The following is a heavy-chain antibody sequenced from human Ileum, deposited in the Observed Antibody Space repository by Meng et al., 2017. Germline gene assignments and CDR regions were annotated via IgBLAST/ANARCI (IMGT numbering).Heavy chain of an antibody. CDR1: GFTFSSYW. CDR2: INSDGSST. V-gene: IGHV3-74*01. CDR3: ARGYDFWSGPDY. D-gene: IGHD3-3*01. J-gene: IGHJ4*02. Sequence: LGGAGGGLVPPWGSLRLSCAASGFTFSSYWMHWVRQAPGKGLVWVSRINSDGSSTSYADSVKGRFTISRDNAKNTLYLQMNSLRAEDTAVYYCARGYDFWSGPDYWGQGTLVTVSS.